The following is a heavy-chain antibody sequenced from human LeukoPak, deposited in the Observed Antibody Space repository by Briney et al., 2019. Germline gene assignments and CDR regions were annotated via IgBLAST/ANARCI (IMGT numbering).Heavy chain of an antibody. CDR1: GFTFSDYY. J-gene: IGHJ4*02. CDR3: ARVFKSGGPLDY. D-gene: IGHD3-10*01. Sequence: GGSLRLSCAASGFTFSDYYISCIRQAPGKGLEWVSYISKSGSTTYYADSVKGRFTISRDNAKNSLYLQMNNLRAEDTAVYYCARVFKSGGPLDYWGQGTLVTISS. CDR2: ISKSGSTT. V-gene: IGHV3-11*04.